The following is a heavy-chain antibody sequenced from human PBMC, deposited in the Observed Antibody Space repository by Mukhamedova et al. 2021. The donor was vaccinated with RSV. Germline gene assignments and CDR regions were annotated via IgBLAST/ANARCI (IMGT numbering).Heavy chain of an antibody. D-gene: IGHD1-26*01. CDR2: IWYDGSNK. V-gene: IGHV3-33*01. CDR3: ARGTRDGSGDSHYYYYMD. Sequence: RSYGMHWVRQAPGKGLEWVAVIWYDGSNKYYADSVKGRFTISRDNSKNTLYLQMNSLRAEDTAVYYCARGTRDGSGDSHYYYYMD. CDR1: RSYG. J-gene: IGHJ6*03.